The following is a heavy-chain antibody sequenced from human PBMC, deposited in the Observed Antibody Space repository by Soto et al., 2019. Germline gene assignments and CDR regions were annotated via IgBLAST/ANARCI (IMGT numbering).Heavy chain of an antibody. J-gene: IGHJ6*02. CDR3: ARVNCSSTSCYVSYYYYGMDV. V-gene: IGHV1-69*13. CDR2: IIPIFGTA. CDR1: GGTFSSYT. D-gene: IGHD2-2*01. Sequence: ASVKVSCKASGGTFSSYTISWVRQAPGQGLEWMGGIIPIFGTANYAQKFQGRVTITADESTSTAYMELSSLRSEDTAVYYCARVNCSSTSCYVSYYYYGMDVWGQGTTVTVSS.